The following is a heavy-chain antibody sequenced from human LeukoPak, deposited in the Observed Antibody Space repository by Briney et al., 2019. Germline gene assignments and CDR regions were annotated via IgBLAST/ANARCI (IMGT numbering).Heavy chain of an antibody. CDR3: ARGISGGFDL. D-gene: IGHD2-21*01. Sequence: ASVRVSCKASGYTFSDYFIHCVRQAPGQGLQWMGRVNPNSGDTNYIQKFRGRVTMTRDTSISTVYMEVNSLRSDDTAIFYCARGISGGFDLWGQGTLVTVSS. CDR1: GYTFSDYF. CDR2: VNPNSGDT. V-gene: IGHV1-2*06. J-gene: IGHJ5*02.